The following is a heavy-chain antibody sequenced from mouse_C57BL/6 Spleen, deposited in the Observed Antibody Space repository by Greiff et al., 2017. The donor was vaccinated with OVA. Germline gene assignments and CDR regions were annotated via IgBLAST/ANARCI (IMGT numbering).Heavy chain of an antibody. CDR1: GFTFSNYW. CDR3: TAIYYYGSSYYFDY. J-gene: IGHJ2*01. D-gene: IGHD1-1*01. V-gene: IGHV6-3*01. Sequence: EVKVVESGGGLVQPGGSMKLSCVASGFTFSNYWMNWVRQSPEKGLEWVAQIRLKSDNYATHYAESVKGRFTISRDDSKSSVYLQMNNLRAEDTRIYYCTAIYYYGSSYYFDYWGQGTTLTVSS. CDR2: IRLKSDNYAT.